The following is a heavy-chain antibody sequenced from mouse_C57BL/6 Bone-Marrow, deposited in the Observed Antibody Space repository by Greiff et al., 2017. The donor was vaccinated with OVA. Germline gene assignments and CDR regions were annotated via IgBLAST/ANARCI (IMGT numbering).Heavy chain of an antibody. CDR1: GFTFSDYG. CDR2: ISSGSSTI. CDR3: ARKTPYDYDGAMDY. J-gene: IGHJ4*01. Sequence: EVMLVESGGGLVKPGGSLKLSCAASGFTFSDYGMHWVRQAPEKGLEWVAYISSGSSTIYYADTVKGRFTISRDNAKNTLFLQMTSLRSEDTAMYYCARKTPYDYDGAMDYWGQGTSVTVSS. V-gene: IGHV5-17*01. D-gene: IGHD2-4*01.